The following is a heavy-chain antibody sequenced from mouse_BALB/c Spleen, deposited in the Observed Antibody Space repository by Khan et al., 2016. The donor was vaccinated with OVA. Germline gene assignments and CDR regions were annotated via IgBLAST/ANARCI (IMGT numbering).Heavy chain of an antibody. D-gene: IGHD2-1*01. CDR1: GYSITSGYF. CDR3: ASKSYGKGAY. V-gene: IGHV3-6*02. J-gene: IGHJ3*01. CDR2: ISYDGSN. Sequence: EVQLQESGPGLVNPSQSLSLTCSVSGYSITSGYFWSWIRQFPGNRLEWMGYISYDGSNKYNPSLKKRISITRDTSKQQFFLKLNSVTTGDTATYYCASKSYGKGAYWGQGTLVTVSA.